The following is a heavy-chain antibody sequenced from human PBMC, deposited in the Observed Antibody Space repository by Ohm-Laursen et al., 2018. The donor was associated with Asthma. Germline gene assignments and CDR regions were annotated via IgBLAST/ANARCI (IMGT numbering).Heavy chain of an antibody. J-gene: IGHJ4*02. CDR2: IYHSGST. V-gene: IGHV4-30-2*01. CDR3: ARGLDWFDY. D-gene: IGHD3-9*01. CDR1: GGSISSGGYS. Sequence: SQTLSLTCVVSGGSISSGGYSWSWIRQPPGKGLEWIGYIYHSGSTYYNPSLKSRVTISVDRSKNQFSLKLSSVTAADTAVYYCARGLDWFDYWGQGTLVTVSS.